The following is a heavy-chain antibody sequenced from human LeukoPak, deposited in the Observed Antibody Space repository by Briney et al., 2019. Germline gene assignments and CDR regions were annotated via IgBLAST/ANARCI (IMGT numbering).Heavy chain of an antibody. J-gene: IGHJ4*02. CDR2: IYTSGST. D-gene: IGHD1-14*01. V-gene: IGHV4-4*07. CDR3: ARGEKPGQVFDF. Sequence: SETLSLTRIVSGASISSYYWSWIRQPAGKGLEWIGRIYTSGSTNYNPSLRSRLILSVDTSRNQFSLNLTSVTAADTAVYYCARGEKPGQVFDFWGQGT. CDR1: GASISSYY.